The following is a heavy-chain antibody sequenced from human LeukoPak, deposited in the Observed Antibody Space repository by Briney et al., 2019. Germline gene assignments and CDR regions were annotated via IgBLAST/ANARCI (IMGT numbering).Heavy chain of an antibody. Sequence: PSETLSLTCTVSGYSISSGYYWGWIRQPPGKGLEWIGSIYHSGSTYYNPSLKSRVTISVDTSKNQFSLKLSSVTAADTAVYYCARATMGTYFPLYYFDYWGPGTLVTVSS. J-gene: IGHJ4*02. D-gene: IGHD5-24*01. CDR3: ARATMGTYFPLYYFDY. CDR2: IYHSGST. V-gene: IGHV4-38-2*02. CDR1: GYSISSGYY.